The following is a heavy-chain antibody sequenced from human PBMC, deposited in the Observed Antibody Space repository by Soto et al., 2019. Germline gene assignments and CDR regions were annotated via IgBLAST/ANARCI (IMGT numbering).Heavy chain of an antibody. CDR2: IIPLSGTP. J-gene: IGHJ5*02. CDR3: ARTDYSNYEVWFDP. V-gene: IGHV1-69*06. D-gene: IGHD4-4*01. CDR1: GGTFSTYV. Sequence: QVQLVQSGAEVRKPGSSVKVSCMASGGTFSTYVISWVRQAPGQGLEWMGAIIPLSGTPNYAQKFQGKVTITADISTSSAFMELRSLRSEDTAIYYCARTDYSNYEVWFDPWGQGTPVTVSS.